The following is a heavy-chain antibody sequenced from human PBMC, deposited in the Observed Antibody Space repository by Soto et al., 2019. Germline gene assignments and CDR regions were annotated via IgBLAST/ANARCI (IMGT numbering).Heavy chain of an antibody. J-gene: IGHJ4*02. CDR3: ARDMVRGVIHF. D-gene: IGHD3-10*01. CDR2: INAGNGNT. V-gene: IGHV1-3*01. CDR1: GYTFTSYA. Sequence: ASVKVSCKASGYTFTSYAMHWVRQAPGQRLEWMGWINAGNGNTKYSQKFQGRVTITRDTSASTAYMELSSLRSEDTAVHYCARDMVRGVIHFWGQGTLVTVSS.